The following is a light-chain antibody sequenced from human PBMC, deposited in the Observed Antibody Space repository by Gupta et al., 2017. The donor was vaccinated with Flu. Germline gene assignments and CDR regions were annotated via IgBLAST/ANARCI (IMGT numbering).Light chain of an antibody. V-gene: IGLV2-14*01. CDR2: DVN. CDR1: NSDIGGYNY. Sequence: QSALTQPASVSGSPGQSITISCTGTNSDIGGYNYVSWYQQSPDKAPKLIIHDVNKRPSGVASRFSASKSGNTASLTISGRQEEDGGYYYCSADTSSTVYVFGTGTKVTVL. CDR3: SADTSSTVYV. J-gene: IGLJ1*01.